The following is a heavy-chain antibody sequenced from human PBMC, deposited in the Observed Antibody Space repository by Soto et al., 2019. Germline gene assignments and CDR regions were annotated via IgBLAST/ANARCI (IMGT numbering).Heavy chain of an antibody. D-gene: IGHD3-22*01. V-gene: IGHV3-73*01. Sequence: EVQLVESGGGLVQPGGSLKLSCAASGFTFSGSAMHWVRQAPGKGLEWVGRIRSKANNYSTAYAASVKGRFTSSRDDSKNTAYLQMNRLQTEDTAVYYCSSYARISMIVDYWGQGTLVTVSS. CDR2: IRSKANNYST. CDR1: GFTFSGSA. J-gene: IGHJ4*02. CDR3: SSYARISMIVDY.